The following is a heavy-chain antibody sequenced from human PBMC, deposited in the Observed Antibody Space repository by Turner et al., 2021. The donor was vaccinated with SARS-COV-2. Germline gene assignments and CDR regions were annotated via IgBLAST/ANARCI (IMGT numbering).Heavy chain of an antibody. CDR2: IYSGGRT. CDR1: GFPVSSNY. V-gene: IGHV3-66*01. CDR3: ARDRRVGDDYTSEFPIDAFDI. Sequence: EVQLVESGGGLVQPGGSLRLSWSAPGFPVSSNYMSWVRQAPGKGLEWVSVIYSGGRTYYTDSVKGRFTISRDNSKNTLYLQMNSLRAEDTAVYYCARDRRVGDDYTSEFPIDAFDIWGQGTMVTVSS. D-gene: IGHD4-4*01. J-gene: IGHJ3*02.